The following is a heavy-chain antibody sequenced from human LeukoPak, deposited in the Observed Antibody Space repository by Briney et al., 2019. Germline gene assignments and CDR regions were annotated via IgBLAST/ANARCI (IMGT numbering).Heavy chain of an antibody. V-gene: IGHV1-69*05. Sequence: ASVKVSCKASGGTFSIYAISWVRQAPGQGLELMGGIIPIFGTRNYAKKLQGRVTITTDESTSTAYMELRRLRSADTAVYSCARSPPAYSYYYMDVWGKGTTVTVSS. CDR3: ARSPPAYSYYYMDV. CDR2: IIPIFGTR. CDR1: GGTFSIYA. J-gene: IGHJ6*03.